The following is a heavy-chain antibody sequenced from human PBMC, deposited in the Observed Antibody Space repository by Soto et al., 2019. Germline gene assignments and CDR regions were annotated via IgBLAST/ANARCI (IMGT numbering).Heavy chain of an antibody. Sequence: EVQLVESGGGLVQPGGSLRLSCAASGFTFSNYWMHWVRQAPGKGLVWVSRINSDGSSTNYAGSVKGRFTISIDNAKNTLYLQMNSLRAEDTAVYYCIVVVVAATPSAFDIWGQGTMVTVSS. D-gene: IGHD2-15*01. V-gene: IGHV3-74*01. J-gene: IGHJ3*02. CDR3: IVVVVAATPSAFDI. CDR2: INSDGSST. CDR1: GFTFSNYW.